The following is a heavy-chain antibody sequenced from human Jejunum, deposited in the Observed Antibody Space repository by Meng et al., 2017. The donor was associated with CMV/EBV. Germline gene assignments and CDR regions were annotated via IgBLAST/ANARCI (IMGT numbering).Heavy chain of an antibody. CDR2: MNPNRGTT. D-gene: IGHD6-19*01. CDR1: VYTFTSYD. J-gene: IGHJ4*02. Sequence: QVQLVHSGAEVQKPGASMKISCKASVYTFTSYDINWVPQGTGQGLEWMGWMNPNRGTTGYAQKFQGRVTMTRNISKSTAYMDLSSLRSEDTAVYYCATGVADFEYWGQGTLVTVSS. CDR3: ATGVADFEY. V-gene: IGHV1-8*01.